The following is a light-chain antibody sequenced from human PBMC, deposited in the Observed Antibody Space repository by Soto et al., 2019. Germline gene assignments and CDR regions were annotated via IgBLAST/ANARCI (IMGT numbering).Light chain of an antibody. CDR1: QSVSRNY. Sequence: EIVLTQSPGTLSLSPGERATLSCRASQSVSRNYLAWYQQRPGQPPRLLIYGASSRSTGIPDKFSGSRSGTDFTLTITKLEPEDFAVYYCQQYGSSPPYTFGQGTRLEIK. J-gene: IGKJ2*01. CDR2: GAS. V-gene: IGKV3-20*01. CDR3: QQYGSSPPYT.